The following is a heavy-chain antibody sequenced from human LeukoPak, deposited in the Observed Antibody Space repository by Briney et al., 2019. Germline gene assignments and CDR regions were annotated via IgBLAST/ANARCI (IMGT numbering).Heavy chain of an antibody. J-gene: IGHJ4*02. CDR3: ARDGRQLVPFDY. D-gene: IGHD6-6*01. CDR1: GFTFSDYY. Sequence: GGSLRVSCAASGFTFSDYYMSWIRQAPGKGLEWVSYISGSGSTIYYADSVKGRFTISRDNAKNSLYLQMNSLRAGDTAVYYCARDGRQLVPFDYWGQGTLVTVPS. CDR2: ISGSGSTI. V-gene: IGHV3-11*01.